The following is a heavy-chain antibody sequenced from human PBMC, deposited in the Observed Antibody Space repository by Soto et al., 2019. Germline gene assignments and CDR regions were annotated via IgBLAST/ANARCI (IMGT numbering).Heavy chain of an antibody. J-gene: IGHJ4*02. CDR3: ARGVGLRYFDWLSYYFDY. CDR1: GYTFTSYG. Sequence: QVQLVQSGAEVKKPGASVKVSCKASGYTFTSYGISWVRQAPGQGLEWMGWISAYNGNTNYAQKLQGRVTMTTDTSKSTAYMELMSLRSDDTAVYYCARGVGLRYFDWLSYYFDYWGQGTLVTVSS. CDR2: ISAYNGNT. D-gene: IGHD3-9*01. V-gene: IGHV1-18*01.